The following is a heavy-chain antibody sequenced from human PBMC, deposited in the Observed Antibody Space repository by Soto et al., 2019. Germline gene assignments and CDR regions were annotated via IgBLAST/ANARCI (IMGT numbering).Heavy chain of an antibody. CDR3: ARGSAENYYYMDV. CDR2: INHSGST. CDR1: CGSLHGYY. V-gene: IGHV4-34*01. Sequence: ETPSPPCAVFCGSLHGYYWGWVRPPPGKGLEWIGEINHSGSTNYNPSLKSRVTISVDTSKNQFSLKLSSVTAADTAVYYCARGSAENYYYMDVWGKGTTVTVSS. J-gene: IGHJ6*03.